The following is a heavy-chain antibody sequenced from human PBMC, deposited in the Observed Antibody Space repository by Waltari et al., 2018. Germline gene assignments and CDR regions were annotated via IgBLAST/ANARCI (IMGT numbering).Heavy chain of an antibody. CDR3: ARGNHYFDN. V-gene: IGHV3-11*04. CDR2: MSSSGTII. Sequence: QVQLVESGGGLVKPGGSLRLSCVASGVTFTDHYMTWIRQAPGKGLEWLAEMSSSGTIIYYADFLKGRFTISRDNAKNSLYLQMTSLRAEDTALYFCARGNHYFDNWGQGTLVTVSS. J-gene: IGHJ4*02. CDR1: GVTFTDHY.